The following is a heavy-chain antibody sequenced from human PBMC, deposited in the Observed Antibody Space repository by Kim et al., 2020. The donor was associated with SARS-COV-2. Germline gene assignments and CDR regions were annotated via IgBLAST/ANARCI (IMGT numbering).Heavy chain of an antibody. D-gene: IGHD6-13*01. CDR2: IKQDGGEK. CDR1: GFTFSDFW. V-gene: IGHV3-7*01. J-gene: IGHJ4*02. Sequence: GGSLRLSCAVSGFTFSDFWMSWVRQAPGKGLEWVANIKQDGGEKYYANSVKGRFTISRDNAKNSLYLQMNSLRAEDTAVYYCARDPNSWAVDYWGQGTLV. CDR3: ARDPNSWAVDY.